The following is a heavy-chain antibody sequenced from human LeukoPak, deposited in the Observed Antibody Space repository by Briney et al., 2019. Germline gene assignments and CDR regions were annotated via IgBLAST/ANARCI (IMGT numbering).Heavy chain of an antibody. CDR1: GGSISSGGYS. V-gene: IGHV4-30-4*07. Sequence: PSETLSLTCAVSGGSISSGGYSWSWIRQPPGKGLEWIGYIYYSGSTYYNPSLKSRVTISVDTSKNQFSLKLSSVTAADTAVYYCARDDYSAYAFDIWGQGTMVTVSS. CDR3: ARDDYSAYAFDI. D-gene: IGHD4-11*01. J-gene: IGHJ3*02. CDR2: IYYSGST.